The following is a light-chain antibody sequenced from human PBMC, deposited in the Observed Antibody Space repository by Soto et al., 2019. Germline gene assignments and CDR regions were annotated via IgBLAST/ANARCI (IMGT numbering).Light chain of an antibody. Sequence: DIQMTQSPSTLSASVGDRVTITCRASQSISSWLAWYQQKPGKAPKVLIYDASSLESGVPSRFSGGGSGTVFTLTITSLQPDDFATYYCQEYTTYSRTFGQGTKVDIK. J-gene: IGKJ1*01. CDR2: DAS. CDR3: QEYTTYSRT. V-gene: IGKV1-5*01. CDR1: QSISSW.